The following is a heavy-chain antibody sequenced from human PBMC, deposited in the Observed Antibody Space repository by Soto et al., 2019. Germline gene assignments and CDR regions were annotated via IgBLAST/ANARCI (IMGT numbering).Heavy chain of an antibody. Sequence: LRLSCAASGFTVSGNYMSWVRQAPGKGLEWVSVIYSGGSTYYADSVKGRFTISRDNSKNTLYLQMSSLRPEDTAVYYCARVYNSAYYYNGVNYWGQGTLVTVSS. J-gene: IGHJ4*02. D-gene: IGHD3-22*01. CDR2: IYSGGST. V-gene: IGHV3-53*01. CDR1: GFTVSGNY. CDR3: ARVYNSAYYYNGVNY.